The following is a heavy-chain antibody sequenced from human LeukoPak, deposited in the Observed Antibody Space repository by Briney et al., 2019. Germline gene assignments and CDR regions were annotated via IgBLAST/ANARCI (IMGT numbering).Heavy chain of an antibody. Sequence: SETLSLTCTISGDSINNYNWNWIRQPAGKGLEWIGRIYVTGNTNYNPSLKSRAAMSVDTSKNHFSLRLTSVTAADTAVYYCARAFTIFGAGGFDVWGQGTFVTVSS. CDR3: ARAFTIFGAGGFDV. CDR2: IYVTGNT. J-gene: IGHJ3*01. V-gene: IGHV4-4*07. D-gene: IGHD3-3*01. CDR1: GDSINNYN.